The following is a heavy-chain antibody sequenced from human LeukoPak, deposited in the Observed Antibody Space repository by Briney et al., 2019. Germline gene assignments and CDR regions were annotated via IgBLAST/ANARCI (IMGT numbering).Heavy chain of an antibody. CDR3: AKDVAVWSGYWVFDY. D-gene: IGHD3-3*01. J-gene: IGHJ4*02. Sequence: GGSLRLSCAASGFTLSSYGMHWVRQAPGKGLEWVAFIRYDGSNKYYADSVKGRFTISRDNSKNTLYLQMNSLRAEDTAVYYCAKDVAVWSGYWVFDYWGQGTLVTVSS. CDR1: GFTLSSYG. CDR2: IRYDGSNK. V-gene: IGHV3-30*02.